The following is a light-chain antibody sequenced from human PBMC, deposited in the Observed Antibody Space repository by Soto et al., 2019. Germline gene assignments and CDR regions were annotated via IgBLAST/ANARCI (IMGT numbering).Light chain of an antibody. Sequence: EIVLTQSPGTLSLSPGERATLSCRASQSVSGSYLAWYQQKPGQSPRLLIYGSSDRATGIPDRFSGSGSGTDVTLTISRVEPEDFAGYYCQQYGSSPPYTFGQGTKLEIK. J-gene: IGKJ2*01. V-gene: IGKV3-20*01. CDR2: GSS. CDR1: QSVSGSY. CDR3: QQYGSSPPYT.